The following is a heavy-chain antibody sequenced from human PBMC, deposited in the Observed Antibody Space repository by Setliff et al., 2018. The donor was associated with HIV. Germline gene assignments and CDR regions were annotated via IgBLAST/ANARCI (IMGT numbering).Heavy chain of an antibody. CDR1: GGSINSFY. V-gene: IGHV4-4*07. J-gene: IGHJ6*03. Sequence: PSETLSLTCTVSGGSINSFYWSWIRQPAGKGLEWIGRIYAIGSTHYNPSLKSRVTMSVDTSKNQFSMKLTSVTAADTAVYYCARAREFFHAMTGYYSDHSYYYMDVWGKGTTVTVSS. CDR2: IYAIGST. D-gene: IGHD3-9*01. CDR3: ARAREFFHAMTGYYSDHSYYYMDV.